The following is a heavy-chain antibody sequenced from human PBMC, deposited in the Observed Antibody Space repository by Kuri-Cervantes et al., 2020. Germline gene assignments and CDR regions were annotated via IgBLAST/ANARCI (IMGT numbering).Heavy chain of an antibody. CDR1: GYTFTGYY. J-gene: IGHJ4*02. CDR3: ARAPPIQLELRMTFDY. D-gene: IGHD1-7*01. Sequence: ASVKVSCKASGYTFTGYYMHWVRQAPGQGLEWMGWINPNSGGTNYAQKFQGRVIMTRDTSISTAYMELSRLRSDDTAVYYCARAPPIQLELRMTFDYWGQGTLVTVSS. V-gene: IGHV1-2*02. CDR2: INPNSGGT.